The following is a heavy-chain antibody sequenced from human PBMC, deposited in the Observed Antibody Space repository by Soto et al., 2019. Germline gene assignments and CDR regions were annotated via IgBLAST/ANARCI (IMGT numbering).Heavy chain of an antibody. V-gene: IGHV3-21*01. D-gene: IGHD1-26*01. CDR3: IVAHSGGFDP. CDR1: GFTFSSYS. J-gene: IGHJ5*02. CDR2: ISSSSSYI. Sequence: GGSLRLSCAASGFTFSSYSMNWVRQAPGKGLEWVSSISSSSSYIYYADSVKGRFTISRGNAKNSLYLQMNSLRAEDTAVYYCIVAHSGGFDPWGQGTLVTVSS.